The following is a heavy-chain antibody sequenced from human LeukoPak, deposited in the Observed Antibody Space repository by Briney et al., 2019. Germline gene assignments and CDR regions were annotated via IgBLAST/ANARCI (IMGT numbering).Heavy chain of an antibody. CDR1: GFTFSNYY. Sequence: GGSLRLSCAASGFTFSNYYMSWIRQAPGKGLEWVSYISSSGSTIYYADSVKGRFTISRDNAKNSLYLQMNSLRAEDTAVYYCARGVAAAGNDAFDIWGQGTMVTVSS. CDR3: ARGVAAAGNDAFDI. D-gene: IGHD6-13*01. J-gene: IGHJ3*02. V-gene: IGHV3-11*01. CDR2: ISSSGSTI.